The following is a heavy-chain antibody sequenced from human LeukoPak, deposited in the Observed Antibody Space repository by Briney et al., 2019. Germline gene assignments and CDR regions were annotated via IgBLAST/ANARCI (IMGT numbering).Heavy chain of an antibody. CDR2: IYYSGST. Sequence: SETLSLTCTVSGGSISSYYWSWIRQPPGKGLEWIGYIYYSGSTNYNPSLKSRVTISVDTSMNQFSLKLSSVTAADTAVYYCARLWFGSQDYYYYGMDVWGQGTTVTVSS. D-gene: IGHD3-10*01. CDR1: GGSISSYY. CDR3: ARLWFGSQDYYYYGMDV. V-gene: IGHV4-59*08. J-gene: IGHJ6*02.